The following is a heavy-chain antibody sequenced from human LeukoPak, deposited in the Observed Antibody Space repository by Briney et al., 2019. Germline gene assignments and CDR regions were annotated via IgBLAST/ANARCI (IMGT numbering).Heavy chain of an antibody. V-gene: IGHV4-34*01. CDR3: ARHRPDSTGGRVDY. D-gene: IGHD6-25*01. J-gene: IGHJ4*02. Sequence: SETLSLTCGVYGGSFSAYYWSWIRQPPGKGLEWIGDINHSGSTNYNPSLKSRVTISVDTSKNQFSLKLSSVTAADTAVYYCARHRPDSTGGRVDYWGQGTLVTVSS. CDR2: INHSGST. CDR1: GGSFSAYY.